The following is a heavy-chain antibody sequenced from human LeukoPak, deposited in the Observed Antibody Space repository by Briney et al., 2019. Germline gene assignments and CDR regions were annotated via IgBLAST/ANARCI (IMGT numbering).Heavy chain of an antibody. CDR1: GFTFSSYA. CDR2: ISGSGGST. V-gene: IGHV3-23*01. J-gene: IGHJ4*02. CDR3: AKSSGGSCYSCFDY. D-gene: IGHD2-15*01. Sequence: PGGSLRLSCAASGFTFSSYAMSWVRQAPGKGLEWVSAISGSGGSTYYADSVKGRFTFSRDNSKNTLYLQMNSLRAEDTAVYYCAKSSGGSCYSCFDYWGQGTLVTVSS.